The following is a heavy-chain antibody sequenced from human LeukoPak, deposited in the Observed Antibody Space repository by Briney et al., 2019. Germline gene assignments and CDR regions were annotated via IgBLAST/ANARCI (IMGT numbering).Heavy chain of an antibody. V-gene: IGHV3-23*01. CDR1: GFTFSSNG. CDR2: ISGSGGRT. CDR3: ASNYRDY. Sequence: GGSLRLSCAASGFTFSSNGMSWVRQAPEKGLEWVSGISGSGGRTNYADSVKGRFTISRDKSKNTLYLQMNSLRAEDTAVYYCASNYRDYWGQGTLVTVSS. J-gene: IGHJ4*02.